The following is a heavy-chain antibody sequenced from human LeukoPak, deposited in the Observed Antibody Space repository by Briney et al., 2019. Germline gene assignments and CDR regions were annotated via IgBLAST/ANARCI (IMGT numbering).Heavy chain of an antibody. D-gene: IGHD6-19*01. CDR3: AREAVLAVARDDAFDI. V-gene: IGHV3-7*01. Sequence: GGSLRLSCEASGFIFSSYWMSWVRQAPGKGLEWVANIKQDGSEKYYVDSVKGRFTISRDNAKNLLNLQMNSLRAEDTAVYYCAREAVLAVARDDAFDIWGQGTMVTVSS. CDR2: IKQDGSEK. CDR1: GFIFSSYW. J-gene: IGHJ3*02.